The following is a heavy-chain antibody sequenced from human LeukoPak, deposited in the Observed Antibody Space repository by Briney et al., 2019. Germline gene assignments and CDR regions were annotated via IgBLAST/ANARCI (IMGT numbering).Heavy chain of an antibody. D-gene: IGHD2-21*01. J-gene: IGHJ3*02. Sequence: ASVKVSCKASGYTFTSYGISWVRQAPGQGLEWMGWISAYNGNTNYAQKLQGRVTMTTDTSTSTAYMELRSLRSDDTAVYYCAAYCGGDCPPGFSFDIWGQGTMVTVSS. CDR3: AAYCGGDCPPGFSFDI. CDR1: GYTFTSYG. CDR2: ISAYNGNT. V-gene: IGHV1-18*01.